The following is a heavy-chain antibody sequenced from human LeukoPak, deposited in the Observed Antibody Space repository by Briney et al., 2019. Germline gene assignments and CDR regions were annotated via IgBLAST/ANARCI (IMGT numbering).Heavy chain of an antibody. CDR2: ISYRGST. D-gene: IGHD3-10*01. CDR3: ARLYSGTRPPDW. Sequence: PGGSLRLSCTASGFTFSSYAMNWVRHDPGKGLEWIGSISYRGSTYYNPSLKSRVTMSVDTSKNQLSLKLSSVTAADTAVYYCARLYSGTRPPDWWGQGTLVTVSS. J-gene: IGHJ4*02. CDR1: GFTFSSYA. V-gene: IGHV4-39*01.